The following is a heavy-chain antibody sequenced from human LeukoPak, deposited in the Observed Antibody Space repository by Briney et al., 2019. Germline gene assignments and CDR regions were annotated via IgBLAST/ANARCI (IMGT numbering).Heavy chain of an antibody. CDR1: GGSISSYY. J-gene: IGHJ5*02. D-gene: IGHD6-6*01. CDR3: ARGPRPKTPSIAARREYYNWFDP. V-gene: IGHV4-59*08. CDR2: IYYSGST. Sequence: SETLSLTCTVSGGSISSYYWSRIRQPPGKGREWIGYIYYSGSTNYNPSLKSRVTISVDTSKNQFSLKLSSVTAADTAVYYCARGPRPKTPSIAARREYYNWFDPWGQGTLVTVSS.